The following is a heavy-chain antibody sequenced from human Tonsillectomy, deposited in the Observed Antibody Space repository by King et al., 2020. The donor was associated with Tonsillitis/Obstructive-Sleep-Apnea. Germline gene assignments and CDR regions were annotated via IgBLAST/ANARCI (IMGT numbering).Heavy chain of an antibody. CDR2: IKRDGSST. D-gene: IGHD3-10*01. CDR3: TREAGRSYYMDV. CDR1: GFTFSSYW. V-gene: IGHV3-74*01. Sequence: VQLVESGGGLVQPGGSLRLSCAASGFTFSSYWMHWVRQAPGKGLVWVSRIKRDGSSTSYAVSVKGRFTISRDNAKNTLYLQMNSLRAEDTAVYYCTREAGRSYYMDVWGKGTTVTVSS. J-gene: IGHJ6*03.